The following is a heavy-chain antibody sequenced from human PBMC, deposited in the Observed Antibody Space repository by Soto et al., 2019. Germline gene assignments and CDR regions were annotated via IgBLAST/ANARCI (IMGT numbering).Heavy chain of an antibody. CDR3: ARDSGPFDY. V-gene: IGHV3-30-3*01. CDR2: ISYDGSNK. Sequence: QVQLVESGGGVVQPGRSLRLSCAASGFTFSSYAMHWVRQAPGKGLEWVAVISYDGSNKYYADSVKGRFTISRDNSKNTLYLQMNSLRAEGTAVYYCARDSGPFDYWGQGTLVTVSS. CDR1: GFTFSSYA. D-gene: IGHD6-25*01. J-gene: IGHJ4*02.